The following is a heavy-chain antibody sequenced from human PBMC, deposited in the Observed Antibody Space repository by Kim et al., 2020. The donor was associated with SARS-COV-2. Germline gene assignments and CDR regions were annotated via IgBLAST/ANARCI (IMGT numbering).Heavy chain of an antibody. CDR3: ARDSSVAGTGGFDY. V-gene: IGHV4-4*02. D-gene: IGHD6-19*01. Sequence: NPPLKSRDTISVDKSKNQFSLKRSSVTAADTAVYYCARDSSVAGTGGFDYWGQGTLVTVSS. J-gene: IGHJ4*02.